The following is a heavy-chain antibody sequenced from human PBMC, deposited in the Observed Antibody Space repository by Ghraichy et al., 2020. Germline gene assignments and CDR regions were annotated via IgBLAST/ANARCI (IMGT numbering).Heavy chain of an antibody. Sequence: SETLSLTCTVSGGSFSSSSYYWGWIRQPPGKGLEWIGNIYYRGSTYYSPSLKSRLTISVDTSRNQFSLRLTSVTAADPAVYYCSRDSGDYNFDFWGQGTLVTVSS. D-gene: IGHD4-17*01. J-gene: IGHJ4*02. CDR1: GGSFSSSSYY. V-gene: IGHV4-39*02. CDR3: SRDSGDYNFDF. CDR2: IYYRGST.